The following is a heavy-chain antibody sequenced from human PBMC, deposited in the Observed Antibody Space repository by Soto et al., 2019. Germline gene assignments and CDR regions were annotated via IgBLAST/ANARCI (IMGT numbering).Heavy chain of an antibody. CDR3: AREYYWSFGVRYFDY. Sequence: ASVKVSCKASGYTFTRYDMNRVRQATGQGLEWMGWMNPNSGNTGYAQKFQGRVTMTRNTSISTAYMELSSLRSEDTAVYYCAREYYWSFGVRYFDYWGQGTLVTVSS. CDR2: MNPNSGNT. V-gene: IGHV1-8*01. D-gene: IGHD3-3*01. CDR1: GYTFTRYD. J-gene: IGHJ4*02.